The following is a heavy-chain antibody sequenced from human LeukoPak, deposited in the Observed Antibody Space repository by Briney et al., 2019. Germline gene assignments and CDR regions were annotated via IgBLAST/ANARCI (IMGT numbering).Heavy chain of an antibody. J-gene: IGHJ6*03. CDR2: INPNSGGT. Sequence: ASVKVSCKASGYTFTGYYMHWVRQAPGQGLEGMGWINPNSGGTNYAQKFQGRVTMTSDTSISTAYMELSRLRSDDTAVYYCARARLRLGYYYMDVWGKGTTVTISS. CDR1: GYTFTGYY. CDR3: ARARLRLGYYYMDV. D-gene: IGHD3-10*01. V-gene: IGHV1-2*02.